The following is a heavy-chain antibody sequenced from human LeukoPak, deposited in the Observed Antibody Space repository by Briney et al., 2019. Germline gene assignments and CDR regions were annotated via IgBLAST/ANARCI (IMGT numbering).Heavy chain of an antibody. CDR3: AREGTTSGVFDI. CDR2: IKQDGSEK. V-gene: IGHV3-7*01. CDR1: GLTFSSYW. Sequence: GGSLRLSCAASGLTFSSYWMSWVRQAPGKGLEWVANIKQDGSEKFHVDSVKGRFTISRDNAKNSLYLQMNSLRAEDTAVYYCAREGTTSGVFDIWGQGTMVTVSS. J-gene: IGHJ3*02. D-gene: IGHD1-1*01.